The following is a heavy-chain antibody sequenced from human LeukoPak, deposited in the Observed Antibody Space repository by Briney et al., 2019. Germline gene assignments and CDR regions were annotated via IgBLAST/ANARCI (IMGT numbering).Heavy chain of an antibody. CDR3: ARDSSGWYNDY. V-gene: IGHV4-34*01. CDR1: GGSFSGYY. D-gene: IGHD6-19*01. J-gene: IGHJ4*02. CDR2: SNHSGST. Sequence: SETLSLTCAVYGGSFSGYYWSWIRQPPGKGLEWIGESNHSGSTNYNPSLKSRVTISVDTSKNQFSLKLSSVTAADTAVYYCARDSSGWYNDYWGQGTLVTVSS.